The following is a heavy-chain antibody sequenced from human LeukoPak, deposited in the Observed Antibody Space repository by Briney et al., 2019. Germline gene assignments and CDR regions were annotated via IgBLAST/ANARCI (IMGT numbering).Heavy chain of an antibody. Sequence: SETLSLTCTGSGGSIGSYYGSWIRQPPGKGLEWVGYVYYTGSTNYIPSLKSRVTISLDTSKNQFSLKLTSVTAADTAVYYCARLGSDWYVDYWGQGTLVAVSS. CDR3: ARLGSDWYVDY. J-gene: IGHJ4*02. V-gene: IGHV4-59*01. CDR2: VYYTGST. CDR1: GGSIGSYY. D-gene: IGHD6-19*01.